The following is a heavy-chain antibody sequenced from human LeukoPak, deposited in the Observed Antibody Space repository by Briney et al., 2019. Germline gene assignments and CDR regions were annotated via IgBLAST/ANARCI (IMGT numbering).Heavy chain of an antibody. D-gene: IGHD6-13*01. CDR2: IYTSGST. V-gene: IGHV4-4*07. CDR3: ARDNGLQLPVYWYFDL. CDR1: GGSISSYY. Sequence: PSETLSLTCTVSGGSISSYYWSWIRQPAGKGLEWIGHIYTSGSTNYNPSLKSRVTMSVDTSKNQFSLKVTSVTAADTAMYYCARDNGLQLPVYWYFDLWGRGTLVTVSS. J-gene: IGHJ2*01.